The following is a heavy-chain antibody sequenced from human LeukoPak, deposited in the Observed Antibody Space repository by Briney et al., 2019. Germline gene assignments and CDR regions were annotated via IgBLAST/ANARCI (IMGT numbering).Heavy chain of an antibody. CDR1: GFTFSSYG. V-gene: IGHV3-33*06. D-gene: IGHD2/OR15-2a*01. Sequence: GRSLRLSCAASGFTFSSYGMHWVRQAPGKGLEWVAVIWYDGSNKYYADSVKGRFTISRDNSKNTLYLQMNSLRAEDTAVYYCAKGGISNINYYFDYWGQGTLVTVSS. CDR3: AKGGISNINYYFDY. J-gene: IGHJ4*02. CDR2: IWYDGSNK.